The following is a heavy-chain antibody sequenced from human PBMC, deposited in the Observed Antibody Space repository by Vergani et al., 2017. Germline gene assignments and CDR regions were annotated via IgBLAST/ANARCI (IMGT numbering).Heavy chain of an antibody. D-gene: IGHD3-22*01. CDR3: ARELVRRGSGYSKLRYGMDV. V-gene: IGHV4-59*01. Sequence: QVQLQESGPGLVKPSETLSLTCTVSGGSISSYYWSWIRQPPGKGLEWIGYIYYSGSTNYNPSLKSRVTISVDTSKNQFSLKLSSVTAADTAVYYCARELVRRGSGYSKLRYGMDVWGQGTTVTVSS. CDR2: IYYSGST. CDR1: GGSISSYY. J-gene: IGHJ6*02.